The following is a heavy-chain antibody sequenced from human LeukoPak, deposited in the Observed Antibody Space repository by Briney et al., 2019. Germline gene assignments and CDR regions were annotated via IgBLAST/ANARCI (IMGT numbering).Heavy chain of an antibody. Sequence: GGPLRLSCAASGFTFDEYAMYWVRQAPGKGLEWVSLISGDGGTTSYADSVKGRFTISRDNSENSLNLQMKSLRTEDTALYYCAKARRSGTHYSDFDFWGQGTLVTVSS. CDR3: AKARRSGTHYSDFDF. CDR1: GFTFDEYA. J-gene: IGHJ4*02. D-gene: IGHD1-26*01. CDR2: ISGDGGTT. V-gene: IGHV3-43*02.